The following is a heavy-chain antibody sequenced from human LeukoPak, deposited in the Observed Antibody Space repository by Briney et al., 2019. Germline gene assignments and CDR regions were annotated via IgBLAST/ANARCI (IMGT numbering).Heavy chain of an antibody. D-gene: IGHD3-10*01. J-gene: IGHJ5*02. Sequence: GGSLRLSCAASGFTFSDYYMSWIRQAPGKGLEWVSYISSSSSYTNYADSVKGRFTISRDNAKNSLYLQMNSLRAEDTAVYYCARVEWTYYGSGNNWFDPWGQGTLVTVSS. CDR2: ISSSSSYT. CDR3: ARVEWTYYGSGNNWFDP. V-gene: IGHV3-11*06. CDR1: GFTFSDYY.